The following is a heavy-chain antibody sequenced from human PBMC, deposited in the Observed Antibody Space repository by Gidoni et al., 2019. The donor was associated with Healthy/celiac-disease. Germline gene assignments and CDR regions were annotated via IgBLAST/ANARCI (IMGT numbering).Heavy chain of an antibody. V-gene: IGHV1-18*01. J-gene: IGHJ6*02. CDR1: GYTFTSSG. CDR2: ISAYNGNT. D-gene: IGHD3-10*02. Sequence: QVQLVQSGAEVKKPGASVKVSCKASGYTFTSSGISWVRQAPGQGLEWMGWISAYNGNTNYAQKLQGRVTMTTDTSTSTAYMELRSLRSDDTAVYYCARYSSRFGVHYYYGMDVWGQGTTVTVSS. CDR3: ARYSSRFGVHYYYGMDV.